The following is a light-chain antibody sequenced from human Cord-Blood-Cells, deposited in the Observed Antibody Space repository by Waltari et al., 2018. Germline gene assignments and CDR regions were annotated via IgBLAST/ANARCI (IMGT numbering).Light chain of an antibody. CDR1: QSVSSY. J-gene: IGKJ1*01. V-gene: IGKV3-11*01. CDR2: DAS. Sequence: ELVLTQSPATLSWSPGERATLSCRASQSVSSYLAWYQQKPGQAPRLLIYDASNRATGIPARFSGSGSGTDFTLTISSLEPEDFAVYYCQQRSNWPRTFGQGTKVEIK. CDR3: QQRSNWPRT.